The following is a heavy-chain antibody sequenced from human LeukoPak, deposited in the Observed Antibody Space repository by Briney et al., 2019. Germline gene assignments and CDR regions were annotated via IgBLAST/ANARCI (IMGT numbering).Heavy chain of an antibody. CDR1: GFTFSSYW. J-gene: IGHJ4*02. Sequence: GGSLRLSCAASGFTFSSYWMSWVRQAPGKGLEWLANINQDGSEKYYVDSVKGRFTISRDNAKNSVYLQMNSLRVEDTGVYYCARDERPVGYWGQGTLVTVSS. CDR2: INQDGSEK. D-gene: IGHD1-1*01. CDR3: ARDERPVGY. V-gene: IGHV3-7*01.